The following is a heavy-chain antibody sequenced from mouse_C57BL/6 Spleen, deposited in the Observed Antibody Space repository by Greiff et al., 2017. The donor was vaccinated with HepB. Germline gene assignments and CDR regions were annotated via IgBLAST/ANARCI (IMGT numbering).Heavy chain of an antibody. CDR1: GYTFTDYN. CDR3: ARSGYGYDKEYYFDY. V-gene: IGHV1-18*01. J-gene: IGHJ2*01. D-gene: IGHD2-2*01. CDR2: INPNNGGT. Sequence: VQLQQSGPELVKPGASVKIPCKASGYTFTDYNMDWVKQSHGKSLEWIGDINPNNGGTIYNQKFKGKATLTVDKSSSTAYMELRSLTSEDTAVYYCARSGYGYDKEYYFDYWGQGTTLTVSS.